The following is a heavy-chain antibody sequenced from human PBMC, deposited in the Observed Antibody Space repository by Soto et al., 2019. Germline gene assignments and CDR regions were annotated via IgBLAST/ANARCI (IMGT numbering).Heavy chain of an antibody. D-gene: IGHD6-19*01. CDR2: ISYDGTNK. J-gene: IGHJ4*02. CDR1: GFTFSSYA. CDR3: TRGPGRGVAGRGFDY. Sequence: QVQLVESGGGVVQPGRSLRLSCAASGFTFSSYAMQWVRQAPGKGLEWVAVISYDGTNKYSADSVKGRFTISRDNSKNTLFLQMNSLRPEDTAVYYCTRGPGRGVAGRGFDYWGQGSLVTVSS. V-gene: IGHV3-30-3*01.